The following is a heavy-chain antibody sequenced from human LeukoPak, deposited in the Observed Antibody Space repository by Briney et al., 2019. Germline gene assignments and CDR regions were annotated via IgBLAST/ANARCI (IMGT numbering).Heavy chain of an antibody. Sequence: GGSLRLSCAASGFTFSSFAMSWVRQAPGKGLEWVSLIGGSDGRTRYADSVKGRFTISRDNSKNTLYLQMNSLRAEDTAVYYCAKDSSSYDWGYMDVWGKGTTVTISS. CDR2: IGGSDGRT. J-gene: IGHJ6*03. V-gene: IGHV3-23*01. CDR3: AKDSSSYDWGYMDV. CDR1: GFTFSSFA. D-gene: IGHD3-22*01.